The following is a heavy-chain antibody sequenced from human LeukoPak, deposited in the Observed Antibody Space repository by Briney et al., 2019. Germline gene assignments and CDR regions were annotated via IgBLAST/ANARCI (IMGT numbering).Heavy chain of an antibody. Sequence: SVKVSCKASGGTFSSYAISWVRQAPGQGLEWMGRIIPTLGIANYAQKFQGRVTITADKSTSTAYMELSSLRSEDTAVYYCATHARSSGWVNWFDPWGQGTLVTVSS. D-gene: IGHD6-19*01. J-gene: IGHJ5*02. CDR2: IIPTLGIA. CDR3: ATHARSSGWVNWFDP. CDR1: GGTFSSYA. V-gene: IGHV1-69*04.